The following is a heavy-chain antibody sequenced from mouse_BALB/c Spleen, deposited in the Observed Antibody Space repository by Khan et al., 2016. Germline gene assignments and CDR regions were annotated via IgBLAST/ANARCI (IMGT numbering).Heavy chain of an antibody. CDR1: GYSITSDYA. Sequence: EVKLEESGPGLVKPSQSLSLTCTVTGYSITSDYAWNWIRQFPGNKLEWMGYISYSGSTSYNPSLKSRISITRDTSKNQFFLQLNSVTTEDTATYYCARRGGNYWYFDVWGAGTTVTVSS. V-gene: IGHV3-2*02. D-gene: IGHD2-1*01. J-gene: IGHJ1*01. CDR2: ISYSGST. CDR3: ARRGGNYWYFDV.